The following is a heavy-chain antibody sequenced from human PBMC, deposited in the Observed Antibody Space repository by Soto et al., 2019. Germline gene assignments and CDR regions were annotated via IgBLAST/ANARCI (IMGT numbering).Heavy chain of an antibody. D-gene: IGHD3-10*01. CDR1: GFTFSSYW. V-gene: IGHV3-7*01. Sequence: PGGSLRLSCAASGFTFSSYWMSWVRQAPGKGLEWVANIKQDGSEKYYVDSVKGRFTISRDNAKNSLYLQMNSLRAEDTAVYYCARDFSRFGELLSFPHKFHYYYYMDVWGKGTTVTVSS. CDR2: IKQDGSEK. CDR3: ARDFSRFGELLSFPHKFHYYYYMDV. J-gene: IGHJ6*03.